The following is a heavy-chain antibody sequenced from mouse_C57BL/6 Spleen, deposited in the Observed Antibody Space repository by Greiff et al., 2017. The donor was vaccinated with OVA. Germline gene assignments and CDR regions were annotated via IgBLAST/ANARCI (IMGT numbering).Heavy chain of an antibody. J-gene: IGHJ2*01. CDR1: GYTFTDYN. V-gene: IGHV1-22*01. CDR2: INPNNGGT. Sequence: EVQLQESGPELVKPGASVKMSCKASGYTFTDYNMHWVKQSHGKSLEWIGYINPNNGGTSYNQKFKGKATLTVNKSSSTAYMELRRLTSEDSADYYGASGGNWDERYYFDYWGQGTTLTVSS. CDR3: ASGGNWDERYYFDY. D-gene: IGHD4-1*01.